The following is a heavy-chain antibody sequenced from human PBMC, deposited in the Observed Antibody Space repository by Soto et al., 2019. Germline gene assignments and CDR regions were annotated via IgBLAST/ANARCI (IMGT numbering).Heavy chain of an antibody. CDR3: ARVFWRANIGNNWLDP. D-gene: IGHD1-1*01. Sequence: QVQLVQSGAEVKKPGASVKVSCKASGYPFNTYGITWVRQAPGLGLEWMGWISPYNGDTNYAQKFQGRVTMTTDTSASTVYMEVRSRRSDDTAGYYCARVFWRANIGNNWLDPWGQGTLVTVSS. CDR2: ISPYNGDT. V-gene: IGHV1-18*01. CDR1: GYPFNTYG. J-gene: IGHJ5*02.